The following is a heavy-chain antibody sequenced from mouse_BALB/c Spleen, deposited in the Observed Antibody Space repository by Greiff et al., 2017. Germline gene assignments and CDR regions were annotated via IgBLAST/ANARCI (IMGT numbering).Heavy chain of an antibody. CDR1: GFTFSSYA. CDR3: ARSDGNYRGAMDY. D-gene: IGHD2-1*01. J-gene: IGHJ4*01. CDR2: ISSGGSYT. V-gene: IGHV5-9-4*01. Sequence: LMESGGGLVKPGGSLKLSCAASGFTFSSYAMSWVRQSPEKRLEWVAEISSGGSYTYYPDTVTGRFTISRDNAKNTLYLEMSSLRSGDTAMYYCARSDGNYRGAMDYWGQGTSVTVSS.